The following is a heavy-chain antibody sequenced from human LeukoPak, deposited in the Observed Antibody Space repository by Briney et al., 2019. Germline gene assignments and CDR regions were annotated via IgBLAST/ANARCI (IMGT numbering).Heavy chain of an antibody. CDR2: IWPDGSDK. D-gene: IGHD3-10*01. CDR3: GRWGVNAGLDR. CDR1: GFTFSDYL. Sequence: GGSLRLSCAASGFTFSDYLMAWVRQAPGKGPEWVANIWPDGSDKYHVDSVRGRFTISRDNAQNSLNLQMNSLRAEDSGVYYCGRWGVNAGLDRWGQGTLVIVSS. J-gene: IGHJ5*02. V-gene: IGHV3-7*01.